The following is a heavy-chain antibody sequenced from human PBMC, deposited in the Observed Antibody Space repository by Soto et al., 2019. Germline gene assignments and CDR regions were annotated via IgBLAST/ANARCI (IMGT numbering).Heavy chain of an antibody. D-gene: IGHD3-10*01. J-gene: IGHJ4*02. Sequence: ASVKVSCKTSGYFFTSYYIHWVRQAPGQGLEWVGWINPNNGSTNSAQKFQGRVTMTSDTSISTAYMEMSRLRSDDTALYYCAREITYGGGSFSLGLWGQGTLVTVSS. CDR3: AREITYGGGSFSLGL. CDR2: INPNNGST. V-gene: IGHV1-2*02. CDR1: GYFFTSYY.